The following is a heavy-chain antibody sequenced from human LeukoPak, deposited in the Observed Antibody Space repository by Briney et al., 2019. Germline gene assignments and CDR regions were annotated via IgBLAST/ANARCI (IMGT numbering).Heavy chain of an antibody. CDR2: IYTSGST. CDR3: ARAVASDY. CDR1: GGSISSGSYY. J-gene: IGHJ4*02. D-gene: IGHD5-12*01. V-gene: IGHV4-61*02. Sequence: PSETLSLTCTVSGGSISSGSYYWSWIRQPAGKGLEWIGRIYTSGSTNYNPSLKSRVTISVDTSKNQFSLKLSSVTAADTAVYYCARAVASDYWGQGTLVTVSS.